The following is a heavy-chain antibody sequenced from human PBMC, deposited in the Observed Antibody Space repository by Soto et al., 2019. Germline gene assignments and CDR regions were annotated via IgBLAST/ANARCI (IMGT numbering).Heavy chain of an antibody. CDR3: AKDRAWEPGQFDY. D-gene: IGHD1-26*01. J-gene: IGHJ4*02. V-gene: IGHV3-23*01. CDR2: ISGSGGST. CDR1: GFTFSSYA. Sequence: EVLLLESGGGLVQPGGSLRLSCAASGFTFSSYAMSWVRQAPGKGLEWVSAISGSGGSTYYADTVKGRFTISKDNSKNTLYLQMNSLRAEDTAVYYCAKDRAWEPGQFDYWGQGTLVTVSS.